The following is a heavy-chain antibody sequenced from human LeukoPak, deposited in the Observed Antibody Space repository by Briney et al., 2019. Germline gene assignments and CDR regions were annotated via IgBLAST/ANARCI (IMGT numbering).Heavy chain of an antibody. V-gene: IGHV3-30*18. CDR2: ISYDGSNK. D-gene: IGHD6-13*01. J-gene: IGHJ4*02. CDR3: AKDFYPASYSSSWFDY. CDR1: GFTFSSYG. Sequence: GGSLRLSCAASGFTFSSYGMHWVRQAPGKGLEWVAVISYDGSNKYYADSVKGRFTISRDNSKNTLYLQMNSLRAEDTAVYYCAKDFYPASYSSSWFDYWGQGTLVTVSS.